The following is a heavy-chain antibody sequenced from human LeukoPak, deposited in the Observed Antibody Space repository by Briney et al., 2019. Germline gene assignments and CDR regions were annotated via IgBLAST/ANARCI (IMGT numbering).Heavy chain of an antibody. CDR2: INSYNGNT. CDR1: GYSFTAYG. CDR3: TRSYDLTTFSNKGSDY. Sequence: SVKVSCKASGYSFTAYGISWVRPAPAQGLEWVGWINSYNGNTNYAQRFLGRLTMTTETSTSTAYMELTSLRSDDTAVYFCTRSYDLTTFSNKGSDYWGQGTLVTVSS. V-gene: IGHV1-18*01. J-gene: IGHJ4*02. D-gene: IGHD3-3*01.